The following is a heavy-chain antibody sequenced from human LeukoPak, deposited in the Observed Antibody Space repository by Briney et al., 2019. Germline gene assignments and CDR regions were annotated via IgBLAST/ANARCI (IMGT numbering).Heavy chain of an antibody. CDR3: ARRSGIAVAGAFDY. Sequence: GGSLRLSCAASGFTFSSYAMSWVRQAPGKGLEWVSAISGSFIATYYADSVKGRFTISRDNSKNTLYLQMNSLRAEDTAVYYCARRSGIAVAGAFDYWGQGTLVTVSS. J-gene: IGHJ4*02. CDR2: ISGSFIAT. V-gene: IGHV3-23*01. CDR1: GFTFSSYA. D-gene: IGHD6-19*01.